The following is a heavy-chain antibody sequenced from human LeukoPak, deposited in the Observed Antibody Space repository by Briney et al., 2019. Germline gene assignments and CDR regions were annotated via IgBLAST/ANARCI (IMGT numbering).Heavy chain of an antibody. CDR1: GFIFSSYA. CDR2: ISYDGSNE. CDR3: ARDSSGSYNWFDP. D-gene: IGHD6-19*01. J-gene: IGHJ5*02. V-gene: IGHV3-30*04. Sequence: GGSLRLSCAASGFIFSSYAMHWVRQAPGKGLEWVAVISYDGSNEYYPDSVKGRFTISRDNSKNTLYLQMNSLRAEDTAVYYCARDSSGSYNWFDPWGQGTLVTVSS.